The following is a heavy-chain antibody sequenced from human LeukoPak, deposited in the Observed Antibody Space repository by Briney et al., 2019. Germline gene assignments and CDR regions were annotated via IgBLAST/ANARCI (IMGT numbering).Heavy chain of an antibody. CDR2: IRYDGSNK. Sequence: GRSLRLSCAASGFTFSSYGMHWVRQAPGKGLEWVAFIRYDGSNKYYADSVKGRFTISRDNSKNTLYLQMNSLRAEDTAVYYCAKDQLRYGSPRGPAPEDYWGQGTLVTVSS. D-gene: IGHD3-10*01. J-gene: IGHJ4*02. CDR1: GFTFSSYG. CDR3: AKDQLRYGSPRGPAPEDY. V-gene: IGHV3-30*02.